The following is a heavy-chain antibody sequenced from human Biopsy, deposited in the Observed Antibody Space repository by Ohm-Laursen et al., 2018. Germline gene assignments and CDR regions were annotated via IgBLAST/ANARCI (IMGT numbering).Heavy chain of an antibody. D-gene: IGHD1-26*01. Sequence: PSETLSLTCSVSGGSTTGYEWSWIRLAPGKGLEWIGYIYYSGGTKYNPSLASRVTFSVDMSKSQFSLKLYSVTAADTAVYYCARVEAGTYDALDIWGQGTLVAVSA. CDR1: GGSTTGYE. CDR3: ARVEAGTYDALDI. CDR2: IYYSGGT. J-gene: IGHJ3*02. V-gene: IGHV4-59*01.